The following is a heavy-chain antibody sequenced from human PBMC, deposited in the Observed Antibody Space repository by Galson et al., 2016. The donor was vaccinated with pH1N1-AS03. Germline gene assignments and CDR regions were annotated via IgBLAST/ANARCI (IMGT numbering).Heavy chain of an antibody. CDR1: GYIFTGFY. CDR3: ARDPRGPCTSTTCATTYYFGMDV. J-gene: IGHJ6*02. D-gene: IGHD2/OR15-2a*01. V-gene: IGHV1-2*04. CDR2: INTDSGVT. Sequence: SVKVSCKASGYIFTGFYVHWVRQAPGQGLEWMGWINTDSGVTNYAQKFEAWVTMTRDTSVSTAYMEVSGLKSDDTAVYYCARDPRGPCTSTTCATTYYFGMDVWGQGTTVIVSS.